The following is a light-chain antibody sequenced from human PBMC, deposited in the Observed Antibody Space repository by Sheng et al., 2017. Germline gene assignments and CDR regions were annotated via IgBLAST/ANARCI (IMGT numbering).Light chain of an antibody. V-gene: IGKV1-27*01. CDR2: AAS. CDR1: QFISNY. Sequence: DIQMTQSPSSLSASVGDRVTITCRANQFISNYLAWYQQKPGRVPKLLIFAASALEAGVPSRFSGSGSGTDFTFTIDNLQPEDVATYYCQRYNGVPLTFGGGTKVEIK. CDR3: QRYNGVPLT. J-gene: IGKJ4*01.